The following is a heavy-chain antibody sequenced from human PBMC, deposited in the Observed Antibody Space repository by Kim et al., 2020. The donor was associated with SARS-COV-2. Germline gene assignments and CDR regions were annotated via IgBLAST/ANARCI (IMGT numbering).Heavy chain of an antibody. CDR3: ARDEEDGYNESGRFDY. Sequence: GGSLRLSCAASGFTFSDYYMSWIRQAPGKGLEWVSYISSSGSTIYYADSVKGRFTISRDNAKNSLYLQMNSLRAEDTAVYYCARDEEDGYNESGRFDYWGQGTLVTVSS. CDR2: ISSSGSTI. J-gene: IGHJ4*02. CDR1: GFTFSDYY. D-gene: IGHD5-12*01. V-gene: IGHV3-11*01.